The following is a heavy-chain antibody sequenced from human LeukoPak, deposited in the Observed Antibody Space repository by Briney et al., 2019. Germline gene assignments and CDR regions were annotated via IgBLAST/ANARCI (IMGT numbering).Heavy chain of an antibody. Sequence: GGPLRLSCAASGFTVSSNYMSWVRQAPGKGLEWVPVIYSGGTTYYADSVKGRFTISRDNSNNTLYLQMNSLRAEDTAVYYCARGPVTKFEIWGQGTILTVSS. CDR1: GFTVSSNY. CDR3: ARGPVTKFEI. V-gene: IGHV3-53*01. J-gene: IGHJ3*02. D-gene: IGHD4-17*01. CDR2: IYSGGTT.